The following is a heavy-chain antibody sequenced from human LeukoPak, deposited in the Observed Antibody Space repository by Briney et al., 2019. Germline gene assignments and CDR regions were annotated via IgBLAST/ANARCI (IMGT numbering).Heavy chain of an antibody. J-gene: IGHJ4*02. CDR2: ISSSSSYI. CDR3: AKDSRWHLGGCLDY. CDR1: GFTFSSYS. V-gene: IGHV3-21*04. D-gene: IGHD6-19*01. Sequence: PGGSLRLSCAASGFTFSSYSMNWVRQAPGKGLKWVSSISSSSSYIYYADSVKGRFTISRDNAKNSLYLQMNSLRAEDTALYYCAKDSRWHLGGCLDYWGQGTLVTVSS.